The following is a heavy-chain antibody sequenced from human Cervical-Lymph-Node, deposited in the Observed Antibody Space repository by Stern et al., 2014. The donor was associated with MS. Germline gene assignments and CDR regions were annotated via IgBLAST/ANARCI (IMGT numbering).Heavy chain of an antibody. Sequence: QLVESGPEVKKPGTSVKVSCKASGFTFTSSAVQWVRQARGQRLEWIGGIVVGSGTTNYAQKVQERVTITRDMSTSTAYMELSSLRSEDTAVYYCAAEPMYYSDSVGAFDIWGQGTMVTVSS. D-gene: IGHD3-22*01. CDR1: GFTFTSSA. V-gene: IGHV1-58*01. CDR2: IVVGSGTT. J-gene: IGHJ3*02. CDR3: AAEPMYYSDSVGAFDI.